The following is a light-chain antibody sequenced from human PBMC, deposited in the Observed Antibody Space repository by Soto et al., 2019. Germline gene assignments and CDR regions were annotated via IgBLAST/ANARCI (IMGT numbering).Light chain of an antibody. CDR3: CSYAGGSTSRGV. V-gene: IGLV2-23*02. CDR2: EVS. CDR1: SSDVGSYNL. J-gene: IGLJ2*01. Sequence: QSVLTQPASVSGSPGQSITISCTGTSSDVGSYNLVSWYQQHPGKAPKLMIYEVSKRPSGVSNRFSGSKSGNTASLTISGLQAEDEADYYCCSYAGGSTSRGVFGGGTKLTVL.